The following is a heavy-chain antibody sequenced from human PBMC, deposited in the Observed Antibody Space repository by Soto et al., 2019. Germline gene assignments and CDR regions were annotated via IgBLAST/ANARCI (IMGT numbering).Heavy chain of an antibody. CDR3: ARALPVAKGGFDP. J-gene: IGHJ5*02. CDR2: IYTAGGT. Sequence: PGGSLRLSCAASGFTVSNTYMTWVRQPPGKWLECVSVIYTAGGTNYADSVKGRFIISRDNSKNTLYLQMNSLRAEDTAVYYCARALPVAKGGFDPWGQGXLVTVYS. D-gene: IGHD2-2*01. CDR1: GFTVSNTY. V-gene: IGHV3-53*01.